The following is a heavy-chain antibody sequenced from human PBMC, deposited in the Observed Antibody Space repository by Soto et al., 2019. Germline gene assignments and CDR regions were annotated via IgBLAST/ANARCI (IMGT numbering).Heavy chain of an antibody. CDR3: AKDVPGVGVTPDDAFDI. Sequence: EVQLLESGGGLVQPGGSLRLSCAASGFTFSSYAMSWVRQAPGKGLEWVSAISGSGGSTYYADSVKGRFTISRDNSKNTLYLQMHSLRAEDTAVYYCAKDVPGVGVTPDDAFDIWGQGTMVTVSS. V-gene: IGHV3-23*01. CDR2: ISGSGGST. CDR1: GFTFSSYA. J-gene: IGHJ3*02. D-gene: IGHD1-26*01.